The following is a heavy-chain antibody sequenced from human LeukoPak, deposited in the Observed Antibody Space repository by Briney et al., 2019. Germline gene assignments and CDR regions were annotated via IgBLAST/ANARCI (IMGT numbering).Heavy chain of an antibody. Sequence: PSETLSLTCTVSGGSISSSSYYWGWIRQPPGKGLEWIGSIYYSGSTYYDPSLKSRVTISVDTSKNQFSLKLSSVTAADTAVYYCAVGHYYDSSGPPDYWGQGTLVTVSS. J-gene: IGHJ4*02. D-gene: IGHD3-22*01. CDR1: GGSISSSSYY. V-gene: IGHV4-39*07. CDR2: IYYSGST. CDR3: AVGHYYDSSGPPDY.